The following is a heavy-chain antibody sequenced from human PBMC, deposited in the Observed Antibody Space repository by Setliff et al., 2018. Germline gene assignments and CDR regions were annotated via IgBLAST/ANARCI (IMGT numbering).Heavy chain of an antibody. Sequence: SETLSLTCSVSGGSINEYYWSWFRQPAGKGLEWIGRIYSDENTDYNPSPKSRVTMSADTSKNQFSLKLKSVTAADTAVYYCTRNFLGWLARFWGRGTLVTVSS. CDR2: IYSDENT. D-gene: IGHD6-19*01. V-gene: IGHV4-4*07. J-gene: IGHJ4*02. CDR3: TRNFLGWLARF. CDR1: GGSINEYY.